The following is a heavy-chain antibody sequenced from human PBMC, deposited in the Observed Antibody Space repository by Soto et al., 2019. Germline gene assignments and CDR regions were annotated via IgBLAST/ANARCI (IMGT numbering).Heavy chain of an antibody. D-gene: IGHD3-10*01. CDR2: IYNIGGT. J-gene: IGHJ4*02. CDR3: ARGPSSDKVDY. CDR1: GGSINNGYYY. V-gene: IGHV4-30-4*01. Sequence: QVQLQESGPGLVEPSQTLSLTCTVSGGSINNGYYYWSWIGQSPGKGLEWVGHIYNIGGTYSNPSLETGVTISIDTPNNQFSLKLASVTAADTAVYYWARGPSSDKVDYWGQGTLVTVSS.